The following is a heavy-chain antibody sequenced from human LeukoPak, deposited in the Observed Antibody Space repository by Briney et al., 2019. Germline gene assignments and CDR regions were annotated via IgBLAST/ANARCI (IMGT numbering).Heavy chain of an antibody. CDR1: GFTISSSY. V-gene: IGHV3-53*01. D-gene: IGHD6-19*01. CDR2: IYSGGST. CDR3: ARDLSSGSRFFDY. Sequence: GGSLRISCAASGFTISSSYMKWVRQVPGKGLEWVSFIYSGGSTYYAEAVKGRFTISRDNSKNTLYLQMNSLRVEDTAGYYCARDLSSGSRFFDYWGQGTLVTVSS. J-gene: IGHJ4*02.